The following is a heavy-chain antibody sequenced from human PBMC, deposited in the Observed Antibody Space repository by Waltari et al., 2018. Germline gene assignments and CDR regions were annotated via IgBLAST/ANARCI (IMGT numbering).Heavy chain of an antibody. CDR2: INPNSGGT. CDR3: ARALDFDY. Sequence: QVQLVQSGAEVKKPGASVKVSCKASGYTFTGYYMHWVRQAPGQGLEWMGWINPNSGGTNYAQKFQGRVTITADESTSTAYMELSSLRSEDTAVYYCARALDFDYWGQGTLVTVSS. J-gene: IGHJ4*02. V-gene: IGHV1-2*02. CDR1: GYTFTGYY.